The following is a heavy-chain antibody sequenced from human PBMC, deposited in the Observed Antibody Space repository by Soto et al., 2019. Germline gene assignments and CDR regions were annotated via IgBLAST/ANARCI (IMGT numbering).Heavy chain of an antibody. J-gene: IGHJ4*02. CDR1: GYTFTSYG. CDR3: ARELVYRGYDFERDY. D-gene: IGHD5-12*01. CDR2: ISAYNGNT. Sequence: ASVKGSCKASGYTFTSYGISWVRQAPGQGLEWMGWISAYNGNTNYAQKLQGRVTMTTDTSTSTAYMELRSLRSDDTAVYYCARELVYRGYDFERDYWGQGTLVTVSS. V-gene: IGHV1-18*01.